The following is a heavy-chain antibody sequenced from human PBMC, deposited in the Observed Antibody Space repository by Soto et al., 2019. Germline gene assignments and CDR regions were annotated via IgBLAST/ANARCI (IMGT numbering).Heavy chain of an antibody. Sequence: QLLLQESGPGLVKPSETLSLTCTVSGGSILDSTYYWAWIRQSPGKGLEWIGTIFYSGGTFYTPSLMIRVTMSVDTSNNHFTLKLSSVTAAETAVYYCARQASGYYYGWFDPWGQGTLVTVSS. CDR3: ARQASGYYYGWFDP. CDR2: IFYSGGT. J-gene: IGHJ5*02. D-gene: IGHD3-22*01. V-gene: IGHV4-39*01. CDR1: GGSILDSTYY.